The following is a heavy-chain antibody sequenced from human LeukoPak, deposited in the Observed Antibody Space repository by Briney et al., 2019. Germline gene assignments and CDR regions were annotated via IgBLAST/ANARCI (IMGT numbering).Heavy chain of an antibody. J-gene: IGHJ3*02. V-gene: IGHV1-2*06. CDR1: GYTFTGYY. D-gene: IGHD1-26*01. CDR3: ARGVGPHDAFDI. Sequence: ASVKVSCKASGYTFTGYYVHWVRQAPGQGLEWMGRINPNSGGTNYAQKFQGRVTMTRDTSISTAYMELSRLRSDDTAVYYCARGVGPHDAFDIWGQGTMVTVSS. CDR2: INPNSGGT.